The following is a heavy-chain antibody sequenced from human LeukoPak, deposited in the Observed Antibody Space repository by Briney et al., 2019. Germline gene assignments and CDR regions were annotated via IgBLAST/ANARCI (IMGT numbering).Heavy chain of an antibody. D-gene: IGHD5-12*01. CDR2: IYTSGST. V-gene: IGHV4-4*07. J-gene: IGHJ4*02. Sequence: PSETLSLTCTVSGGSISSYYWSWIRQPAGKGLEWIGRIYTSGSTNYNPSLKSRVTISVDTSKNQFSLKLSSVTAADTAVYYCASERGRGYSGYDWGYFDYWGQGTLVTVSS. CDR1: GGSISSYY. CDR3: ASERGRGYSGYDWGYFDY.